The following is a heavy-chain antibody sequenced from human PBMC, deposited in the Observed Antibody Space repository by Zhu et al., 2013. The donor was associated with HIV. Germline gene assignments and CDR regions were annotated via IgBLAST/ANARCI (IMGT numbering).Heavy chain of an antibody. J-gene: IGHJ5*02. CDR1: GFTFRRYT. CDR3: ARPYVVTTVNNWFDP. D-gene: IGHD4-17*01. CDR2: ISTVSSYI. V-gene: IGHV3-21*01. Sequence: VQLVESGGGLVKPGGSLRLSCVASGFTFRRYTMNWVRQAPGKGLEWVSSISTVSSYINYADSVKGRFTISRDNAKNMLYLQMNSLRVEDTAVYYCARPYVVTTVNNWFDPWGQGTRVTVSS.